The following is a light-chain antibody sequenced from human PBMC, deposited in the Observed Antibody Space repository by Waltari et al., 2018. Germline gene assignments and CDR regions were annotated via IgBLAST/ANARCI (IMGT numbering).Light chain of an antibody. CDR2: GAS. Sequence: DIQMTQSPSSLSASVGDTVTITCQASQGIGNNLNWYQQKPVKAPKLLIYGASSLQSGIPSRFSGSGSGTDFTLTINSLQPEDFATYYCQQGYSYPRTFGQGTKVEIK. V-gene: IGKV1-16*01. CDR1: QGIGNN. J-gene: IGKJ1*01. CDR3: QQGYSYPRT.